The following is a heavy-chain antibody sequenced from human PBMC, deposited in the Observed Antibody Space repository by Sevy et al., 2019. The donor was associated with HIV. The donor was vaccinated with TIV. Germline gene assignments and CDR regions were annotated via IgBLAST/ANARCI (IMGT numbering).Heavy chain of an antibody. CDR1: GFTFSDYN. J-gene: IGHJ4*02. V-gene: IGHV3-11*01. CDR2: IRSTGDTI. Sequence: LSLTCAASGFTFSDYNMIWIRQAPGRGLEWISYIRSTGDTIYYADSVKGRFTIPRDNAKNSLYLQMNSLTAGDTAVYYCARVFGIGIVGATPDYWGQGTLVTVSS. D-gene: IGHD1-26*01. CDR3: ARVFGIGIVGATPDY.